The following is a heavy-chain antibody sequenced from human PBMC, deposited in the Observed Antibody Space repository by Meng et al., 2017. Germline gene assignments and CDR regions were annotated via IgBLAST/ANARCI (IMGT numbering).Heavy chain of an antibody. J-gene: IGHJ3*02. CDR1: GFTFSSYW. Sequence: GESLKISCAASGFTFSSYWMSWVRQAPGKGLEWVANIKQDGSEKYYVDSVKGRFTISRDNAKNSLYLQMNSLRAEDTAVYYCARDMQPRRYYYYDSDRENAFDIWGQGTMVTVSS. V-gene: IGHV3-7*01. D-gene: IGHD3-22*01. CDR2: IKQDGSEK. CDR3: ARDMQPRRYYYYDSDRENAFDI.